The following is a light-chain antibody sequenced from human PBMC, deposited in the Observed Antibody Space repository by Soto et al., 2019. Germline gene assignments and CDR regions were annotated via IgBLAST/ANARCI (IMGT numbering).Light chain of an antibody. CDR3: QQYGSSPRT. J-gene: IGKJ1*01. Sequence: EIVMTQSPAALSVSPGESATLSCRASQSVTSDVSSNLAWYQQKPGQAPRLLMYGASSRATGIPERFSGSGSGTDFTLTISRLEPEDFAVYYCQQYGSSPRTFGQGTKVDI. V-gene: IGKV3-20*01. CDR1: QSVTSDVSSN. CDR2: GAS.